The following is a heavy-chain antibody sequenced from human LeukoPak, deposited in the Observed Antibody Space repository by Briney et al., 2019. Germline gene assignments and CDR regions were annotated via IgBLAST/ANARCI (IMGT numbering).Heavy chain of an antibody. J-gene: IGHJ6*04. CDR3: ARELRYFDWIAYYYCGLDV. D-gene: IGHD3-9*01. Sequence: SETPSLICTVSGGDISSGNYYWSWLRQPPGKGLEWIGYIYYSGNTSYNPSLKRRVTISVDTYKNQFSLKLSSVTAADTAVYYCARELRYFDWIAYYYCGLDVWGKGTTVTVSS. CDR1: GGDISSGNYY. V-gene: IGHV4-30-4*01. CDR2: IYYSGNT.